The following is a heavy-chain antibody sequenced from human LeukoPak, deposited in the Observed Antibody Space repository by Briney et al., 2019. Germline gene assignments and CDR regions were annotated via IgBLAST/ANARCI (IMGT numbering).Heavy chain of an antibody. J-gene: IGHJ4*02. D-gene: IGHD3-10*01. V-gene: IGHV1-2*02. CDR1: GYTFTGYY. CDR2: ISPNSGGT. CDR3: ARDSDPTYYFGSGSYHSY. Sequence: ASVKVSCKASGYTFTGYYMHWVRQAPGQGLEWMGWISPNSGGTNYAQKFQGRVTMTRDTSISTAYMELSRLTSDDTAVYYCARDSDPTYYFGSGSYHSYWGQGTLVTVSS.